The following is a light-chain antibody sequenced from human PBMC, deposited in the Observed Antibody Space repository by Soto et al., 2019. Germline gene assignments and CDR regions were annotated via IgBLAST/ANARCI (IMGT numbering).Light chain of an antibody. CDR1: QSVSSSW. Sequence: EIVLTQSPGTLSLSLGERATLSCRASQSVSSSWLAWYQQKPGQAPRLLIYGASSRATGVPDRFSGSGSGTDFTLTITRLEPEDSAVFYCQQYGGPPWTFGQGTKVEIK. J-gene: IGKJ1*01. CDR2: GAS. CDR3: QQYGGPPWT. V-gene: IGKV3-20*01.